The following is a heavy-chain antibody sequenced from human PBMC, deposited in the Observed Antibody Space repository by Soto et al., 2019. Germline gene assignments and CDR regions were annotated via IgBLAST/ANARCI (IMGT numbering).Heavy chain of an antibody. V-gene: IGHV4-39*01. D-gene: IGHD6-13*01. J-gene: IGHJ5*02. CDR1: GGSISSSSYY. CDR3: ARGPHSSSWTINWFDP. Sequence: PSETLSLTCTVSGGSISSSSYYWCWIRHPPGKGLEWIGSIYYSGSTYYNPSLKSRVTISVDTSKNQFSLKLSSVTAADTAVYYCARGPHSSSWTINWFDPWGQGTLVTVSS. CDR2: IYYSGST.